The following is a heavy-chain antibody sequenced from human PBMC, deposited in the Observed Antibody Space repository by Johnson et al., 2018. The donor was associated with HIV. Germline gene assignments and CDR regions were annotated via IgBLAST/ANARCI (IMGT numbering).Heavy chain of an antibody. CDR1: GFTFRSYW. CDR2: IKQDGSEK. D-gene: IGHD2-21*02. J-gene: IGHJ3*02. Sequence: VQLVESGGGLVQPGGSLRISCAASGFTFRSYWMSWVRQAPGKGLEWVANIKQDGSEKYYVDSVKGRFTVSRDNSKNTLDLQMSSLRPDDTAMYYCARVTAYNSFDIWGQGTMVTVSS. V-gene: IGHV3-7*01. CDR3: ARVTAYNSFDI.